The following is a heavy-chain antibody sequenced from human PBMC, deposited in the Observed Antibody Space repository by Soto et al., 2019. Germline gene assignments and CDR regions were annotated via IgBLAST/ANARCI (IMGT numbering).Heavy chain of an antibody. Sequence: LSLTCTVSGGSISSGGYYWSWIRQHPGKGLEWIGYIYYSGSTYYNPSLKSRVTISVDTSKNQFSLKLSSVTAADTAVYYCARDRDSNFHSFDYWGQGTLVTVSS. CDR2: IYYSGST. CDR3: ARDRDSNFHSFDY. CDR1: GGSISSGGYY. V-gene: IGHV4-31*03. D-gene: IGHD4-4*01. J-gene: IGHJ4*02.